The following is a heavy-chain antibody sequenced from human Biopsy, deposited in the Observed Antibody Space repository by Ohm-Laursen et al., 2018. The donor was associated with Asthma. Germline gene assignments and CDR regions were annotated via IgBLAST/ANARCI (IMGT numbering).Heavy chain of an antibody. J-gene: IGHJ6*02. Sequence: GASVKVSCKASGYTFISYAIHWVRQAPGQRLEWMGWINAGNGNTKYSQKFQGRVTITRDTSASTAYMELSSLRSEDTAVYYCARILPRVVKSPGAAWDVWGQGTTVTVSS. CDR1: GYTFISYA. D-gene: IGHD4-23*01. CDR2: INAGNGNT. CDR3: ARILPRVVKSPGAAWDV. V-gene: IGHV1-3*01.